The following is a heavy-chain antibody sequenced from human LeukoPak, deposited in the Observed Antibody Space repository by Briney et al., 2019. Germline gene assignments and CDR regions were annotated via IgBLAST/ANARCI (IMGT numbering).Heavy chain of an antibody. D-gene: IGHD6-19*01. V-gene: IGHV3-30-3*01. CDR1: GLTFSSYA. J-gene: IGHJ3*02. CDR3: ASTPFIWYGSGWTDAFDI. CDR2: LSYDGSNK. Sequence: SGGSLRLSCAASGLTFSSYAMHWVRQAPGKGLEWVAILSYDGSNKYYADSVKGRFIISRDNSNNTLYLQMNSLRAEETAVYYCASTPFIWYGSGWTDAFDIWGQGTMVTVSS.